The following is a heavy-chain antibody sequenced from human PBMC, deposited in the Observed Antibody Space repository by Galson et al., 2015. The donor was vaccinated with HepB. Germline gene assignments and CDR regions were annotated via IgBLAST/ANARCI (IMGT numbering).Heavy chain of an antibody. V-gene: IGHV1-18*01. Sequence: SVKVSCKASGYTFTSYGIRWVRQAPGQGLEWMGWISAYNGNTNYAQKLQGRVTMTTDTSTSTAYMELRSLRSDDTAVYYCARAAAITFGGVGYWYFDLWGRGTLVTVSS. D-gene: IGHD3-16*01. J-gene: IGHJ2*01. CDR2: ISAYNGNT. CDR1: GYTFTSYG. CDR3: ARAAAITFGGVGYWYFDL.